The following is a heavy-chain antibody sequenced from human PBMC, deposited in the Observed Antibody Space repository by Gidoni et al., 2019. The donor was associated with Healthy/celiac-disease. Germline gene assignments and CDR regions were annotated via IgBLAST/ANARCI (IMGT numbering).Heavy chain of an antibody. J-gene: IGHJ3*02. CDR2: IYHSGST. D-gene: IGHD3-10*01. CDR3: ATSDYYGSGSYAFDI. V-gene: IGHV4-30-2*01. Sequence: QLPLQESGSGLVKPSQTLSLTCAVSGGSITSGGYSWSWLRQPPGKGLEWIGYIYHSGSTYYNPSLKSRVTISVDRSKNQFTLKLSSVTAADTAVYYCATSDYYGSGSYAFDIWGQGTMVTVSS. CDR1: GGSITSGGYS.